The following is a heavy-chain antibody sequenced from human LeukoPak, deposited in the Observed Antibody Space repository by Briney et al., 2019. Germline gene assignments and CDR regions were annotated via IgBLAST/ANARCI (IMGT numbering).Heavy chain of an antibody. Sequence: SETLSLTCTVSGGSISSYYWSWIRQPAGKGLEWIGRIYTSGSTNYNPSLKSRVTISVDTSKNQFSLKLSSVTAADTAVYYCARVGSSSWYDFWLFDYWGQGTLVTVSS. V-gene: IGHV4-4*07. CDR3: ARVGSSSWYDFWLFDY. D-gene: IGHD6-13*01. CDR1: GGSISSYY. CDR2: IYTSGST. J-gene: IGHJ4*02.